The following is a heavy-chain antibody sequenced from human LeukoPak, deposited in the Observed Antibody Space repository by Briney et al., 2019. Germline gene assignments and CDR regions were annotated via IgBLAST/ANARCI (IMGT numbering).Heavy chain of an antibody. Sequence: ASVKVSCKASGYTFSNYDINWVRQAPGQGLEWMGWMNPDCDDADYAQKFQGRFSITMNTSITTAYMELSSLGFEDTAVYLCTRGWDSWGQGTLVTVSS. V-gene: IGHV1-8*01. CDR3: TRGWDS. CDR2: MNPDCDDA. J-gene: IGHJ4*02. CDR1: GYTFSNYD.